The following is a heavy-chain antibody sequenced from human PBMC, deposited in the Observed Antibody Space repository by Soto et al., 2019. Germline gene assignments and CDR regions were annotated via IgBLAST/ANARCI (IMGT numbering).Heavy chain of an antibody. Sequence: SVRISCKTSVGTFSSYAISWVRQAPGQGLEWMGGIIPIFGTANYAQKFQGRVTITADKSTSTAYMELSSLRSEDTAVYYCARGRDGFYYYGMDIWGQGTTVTVSS. V-gene: IGHV1-69*06. CDR1: VGTFSSYA. CDR2: IIPIFGTA. J-gene: IGHJ6*02. D-gene: IGHD5-12*01. CDR3: ARGRDGFYYYGMDI.